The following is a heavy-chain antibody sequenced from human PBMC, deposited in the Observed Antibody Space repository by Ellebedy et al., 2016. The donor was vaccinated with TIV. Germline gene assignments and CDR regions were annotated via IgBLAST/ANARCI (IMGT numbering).Heavy chain of an antibody. D-gene: IGHD3-10*01. V-gene: IGHV3-53*04. CDR2: IYSGGAT. J-gene: IGHJ6*02. CDR1: GFIVSDNY. Sequence: PGGSLRLSCTASGFIVSDNYMNWVRQAPGKGLEWVSVIYSGGATSYADSVKGRFTISRHSSSNPLYLQMNALRADDTAVYSCAGGTGSYDREAGYFSYGMDVWGQGTTVTVSS. CDR3: AGGTGSYDREAGYFSYGMDV.